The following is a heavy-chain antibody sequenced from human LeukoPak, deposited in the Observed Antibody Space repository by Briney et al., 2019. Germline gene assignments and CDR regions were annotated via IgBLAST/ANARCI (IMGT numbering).Heavy chain of an antibody. CDR1: GGSISSYY. D-gene: IGHD3-22*01. V-gene: IGHV4-59*08. CDR3: ARQGSGYYYYGMDV. J-gene: IGHJ6*02. Sequence: AETLSLTCTVSGGSISSYYWSWIRQPPGKGLEWIGYIYHSGSTNYNPSLKSRVTISVDTSKNQFSLKLSSVTAADTAVYYCARQGSGYYYYGMDVWGQGTTVTVS. CDR2: IYHSGST.